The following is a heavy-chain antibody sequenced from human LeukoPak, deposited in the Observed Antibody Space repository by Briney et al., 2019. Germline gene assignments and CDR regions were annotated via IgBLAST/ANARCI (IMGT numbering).Heavy chain of an antibody. CDR3: XXXXXXYFDYVWGSFTSFDS. V-gene: IGHV3-30*02. CDR1: GFTFSSYG. CDR2: IRYDGSNK. J-gene: IGHJ4*02. D-gene: IGHD3-16*01. Sequence: GGSLRLSCAASGFTFSSYGMHWVRQAPGKGLEWVAFIRYDGSNKYYADSVKGRFTISRDNSKSTLYLQMNSLRAEDTAVYYCXXXXXXYFDYVWGSFTSFDSWGQGTLVTVSS.